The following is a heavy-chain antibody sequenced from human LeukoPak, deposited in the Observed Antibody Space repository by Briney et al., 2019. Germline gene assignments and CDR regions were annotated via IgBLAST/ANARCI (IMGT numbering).Heavy chain of an antibody. CDR3: ARVVKRGTYYYGSGSYFRFDP. V-gene: IGHV1-8*01. CDR2: INPNSGNT. J-gene: IGHJ5*01. CDR1: GYTFTSYD. D-gene: IGHD3-10*01. Sequence: GASVTVSCKASGYTFTSYDINWVRQATGQGLEWMGRINPNSGNTGYAQKFQGRVTMTRNTSISTAYMELSSLRSEDTAVYYCARVVKRGTYYYGSGSYFRFDPWGQGTLVTVSS.